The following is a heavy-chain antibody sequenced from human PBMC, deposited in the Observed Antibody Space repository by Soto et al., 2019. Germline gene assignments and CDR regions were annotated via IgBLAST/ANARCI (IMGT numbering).Heavy chain of an antibody. CDR3: SRDDRDDDIWNFGY. CDR2: IANTGST. D-gene: IGHD1-7*01. J-gene: IGHJ4*02. Sequence: SETLSLTCTFSGGSPNYYYWTWIRQPPGKGLEWIGNIANTGSTNYNPSLKSRVTVSVYTANNQFSLRLSSVTVADADMYYCSRDDRDDDIWNFGYWGQGXLVTVYS. CDR1: GGSPNYYY. V-gene: IGHV4-59*12.